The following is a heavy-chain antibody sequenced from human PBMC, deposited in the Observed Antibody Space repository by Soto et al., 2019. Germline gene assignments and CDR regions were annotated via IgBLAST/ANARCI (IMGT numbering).Heavy chain of an antibody. CDR3: ARVPWYSSSSYYYYYYMDV. CDR1: GYTFTSYG. D-gene: IGHD6-6*01. V-gene: IGHV1-18*01. CDR2: ISAYNGNT. Sequence: ASVKVSCKASGYTFTSYGISWVRQAPGQGLEWMGWISAYNGNTNYAQKLQGRVTMTTDTSTSTAYMELRSLRSGDTAVYYCARVPWYSSSSYYYYYYMDVWGKGTTVTVSS. J-gene: IGHJ6*03.